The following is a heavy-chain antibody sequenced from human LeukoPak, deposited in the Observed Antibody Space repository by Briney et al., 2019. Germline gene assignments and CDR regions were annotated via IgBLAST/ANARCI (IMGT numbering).Heavy chain of an antibody. J-gene: IGHJ4*02. Sequence: GGSLRLSCAASGLTLGNYWMSWVRQAPGKGLEWVANINLDGGDKSYVGSVKGRFAISRDNAKNSLYLQMNSLGAEDTAVYYCARDYDYSLDYWGQGTLVTVSS. CDR3: ARDYDYSLDY. V-gene: IGHV3-7*01. CDR1: GLTLGNYW. D-gene: IGHD4/OR15-4a*01. CDR2: INLDGGDK.